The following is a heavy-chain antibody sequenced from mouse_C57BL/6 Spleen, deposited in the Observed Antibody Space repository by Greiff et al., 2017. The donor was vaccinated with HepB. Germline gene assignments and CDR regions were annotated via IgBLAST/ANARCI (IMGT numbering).Heavy chain of an antibody. CDR2: IDPSDSYT. J-gene: IGHJ3*01. Sequence: VQLQQPGAELVKPGASVKLSCKASGYTFTSYWMQWVKQRPGHGLEWIGEIDPSDSYTNYNQKFKGKATLTVDTSSSTAYMQLSSLTSEDSAVYYCARGDGEFAYWGQGTLVTVSA. CDR1: GYTFTSYW. CDR3: ARGDGEFAY. D-gene: IGHD2-3*01. V-gene: IGHV1-50*01.